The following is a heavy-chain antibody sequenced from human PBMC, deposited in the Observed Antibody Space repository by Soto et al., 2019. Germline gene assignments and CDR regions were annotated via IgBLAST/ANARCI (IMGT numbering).Heavy chain of an antibody. Sequence: EVQLLDSGGGLAQPGGSLRLSCAASGFTFGNYAMNWVRQAPGKGLKWVSTVSGNGAVTYYADSVKGRFTISRDNSRSTLYLQMNNLRAEDTAIYFCAKVPASLKTFDYWGQGTLVTVSS. V-gene: IGHV3-23*01. CDR3: AKVPASLKTFDY. J-gene: IGHJ4*02. CDR1: GFTFGNYA. D-gene: IGHD2-2*01. CDR2: VSGNGAVT.